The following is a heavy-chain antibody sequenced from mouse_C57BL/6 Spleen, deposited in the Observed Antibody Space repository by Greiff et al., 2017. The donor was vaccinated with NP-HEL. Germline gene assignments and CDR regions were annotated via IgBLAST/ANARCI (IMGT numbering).Heavy chain of an antibody. CDR3: ARHYGSSYRAMDY. D-gene: IGHD1-1*01. V-gene: IGHV1-82*01. Sequence: QVQLQQSGPELVKPGASVKISCKASGYAFSSSWMNWVKQRPGKGLEWIGRIYPGDGDTNYNGKFKGKATLTADKSSSTAYMQLSSLTSEDSAVYFCARHYGSSYRAMDYWGQGTSVTVSS. CDR2: IYPGDGDT. CDR1: GYAFSSSW. J-gene: IGHJ4*01.